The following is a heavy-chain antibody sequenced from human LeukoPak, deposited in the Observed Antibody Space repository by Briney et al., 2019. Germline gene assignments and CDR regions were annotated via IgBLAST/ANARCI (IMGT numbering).Heavy chain of an antibody. J-gene: IGHJ4*02. V-gene: IGHV4-59*01. D-gene: IGHD3-10*01. CDR1: GGSISSYY. CDR2: IYYSGST. CDR3: ARDFGGYGSGSYLAFDY. Sequence: SETLSLTCTVSGGSISSYYWSWIRQPPGKGLEWIGYIYYSGSTNYNPSLKSRVTISVDTSKDQFSLKLSSVTAADTAVYYCARDFGGYGSGSYLAFDYWGQGTLVTVSS.